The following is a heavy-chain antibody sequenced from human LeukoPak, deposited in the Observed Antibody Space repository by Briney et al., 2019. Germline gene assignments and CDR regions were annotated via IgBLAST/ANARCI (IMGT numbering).Heavy chain of an antibody. D-gene: IGHD3-22*01. Sequence: SETLSLTCTVSGGSISSYYWSWIRQPPGKGLEWIGEINHSGSTNYNPSLKSRVTISVDTSKNQFSLKLSSVTAADTAVYYCARERNYYDSSGYYYVLDYWGQGTLVTVSS. V-gene: IGHV4-34*01. CDR1: GGSISSYY. CDR2: INHSGST. J-gene: IGHJ4*02. CDR3: ARERNYYDSSGYYYVLDY.